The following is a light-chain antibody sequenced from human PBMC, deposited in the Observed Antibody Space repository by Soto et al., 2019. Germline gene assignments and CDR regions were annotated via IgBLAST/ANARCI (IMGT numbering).Light chain of an antibody. V-gene: IGKV2-28*01. CDR3: MQDLQNQT. J-gene: IGKJ1*01. CDR1: QSLLHSNGYNY. CDR2: LGS. Sequence: DIVMTQSPLSLPVTPGEPASISCRSSQSLLHSNGYNYLDWYLQKPGQSPQLLIYLGSNRASGVPDRFSGSGSGTDFTLKSSRVEAEDVGVYYCMQDLQNQTSGKATKVDI.